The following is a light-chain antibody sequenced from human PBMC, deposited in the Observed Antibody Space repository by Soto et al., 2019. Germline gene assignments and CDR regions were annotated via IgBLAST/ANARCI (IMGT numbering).Light chain of an antibody. J-gene: IGKJ5*01. CDR3: QQATIYPLT. Sequence: DIHLTQSPSSVSASVGDRVTITCRASQGASGYLAWYQQKPGTAPKLLIYTTSTLQSGVPSRFSGSRSGADFTLTISSLQPEDFATYYCQQATIYPLTFGQGTRLDIK. CDR2: TTS. CDR1: QGASGY. V-gene: IGKV1-12*01.